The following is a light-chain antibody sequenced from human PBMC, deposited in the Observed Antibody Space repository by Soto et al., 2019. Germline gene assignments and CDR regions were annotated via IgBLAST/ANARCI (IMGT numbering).Light chain of an antibody. J-gene: IGKJ2*01. V-gene: IGKV1-12*01. CDR2: TAS. Sequence: DIQMTQSPSSVSASVGDRVTITCRASRDINRWLAWYQQKPGKDPKLLIYTASSLQSGVPSRFSGSGSGTDFTLTITSLQPEDFATYYCQQATSFPYTLGQGTKLEI. CDR3: QQATSFPYT. CDR1: RDINRW.